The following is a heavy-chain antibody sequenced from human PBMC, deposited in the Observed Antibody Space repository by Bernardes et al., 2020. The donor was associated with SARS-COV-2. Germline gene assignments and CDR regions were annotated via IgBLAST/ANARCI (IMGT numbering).Heavy chain of an antibody. V-gene: IGHV1-58*02. CDR1: GFTFSNSA. Sequence: SVKVSCKASGFTFSNSAMQWVRQARGQRLEWIGWIVVGSSNTNYAHRFQERVTITRDMSTSTAYMELSSLRSEDTAVYYCAAASSTNGHSTAFYGMDVWGQGTTVTVSS. CDR2: IVVGSSNT. J-gene: IGHJ6*02. CDR3: AAASSTNGHSTAFYGMDV. D-gene: IGHD2-8*01.